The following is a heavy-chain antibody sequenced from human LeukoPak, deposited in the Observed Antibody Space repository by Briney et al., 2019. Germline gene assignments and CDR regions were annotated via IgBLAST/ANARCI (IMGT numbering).Heavy chain of an antibody. V-gene: IGHV1-46*01. Sequence: ASVRVSCKASGGTFSSYAISWVRQAPGQGLEWMGIINPSGGSTSYAQKFQGRVTMTRDMSTSTVYMELSSLRSEDTAAYYCARGIDFWSGYYTGFDYWGQGTLVTVSS. J-gene: IGHJ4*02. CDR3: ARGIDFWSGYYTGFDY. CDR1: GGTFSSYA. CDR2: INPSGGST. D-gene: IGHD3-3*01.